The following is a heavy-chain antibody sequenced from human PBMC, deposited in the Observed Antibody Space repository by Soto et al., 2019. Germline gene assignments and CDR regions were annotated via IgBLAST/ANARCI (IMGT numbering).Heavy chain of an antibody. D-gene: IGHD3-3*01. CDR3: AKGLRFLEWSTPGDFDL. J-gene: IGHJ2*01. V-gene: IGHV3-30-3*01. CDR1: GFTFSSYA. Sequence: QVQLVESGGGVVQPGRSLRLSCAASGFTFSSYAMHWVRQAPGKGLEWVAVISYDGSNKYYADSVKGRFTISRDNSKNTLYLQMNSLRAEDTAVYYCAKGLRFLEWSTPGDFDLWGRGTLVTVSS. CDR2: ISYDGSNK.